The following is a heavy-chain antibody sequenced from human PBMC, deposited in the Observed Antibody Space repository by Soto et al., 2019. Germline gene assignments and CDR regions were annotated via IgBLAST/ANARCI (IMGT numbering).Heavy chain of an antibody. Sequence: GGSLRLSCAASGFTFSSYAMSWVRQAPGKGLEWVSAISGSGGSTYYADSVKGRFTISRDNSKNTLYLQMNSLRAEDTAVYYCAKLQDIVVVPAAISGWSGAFDIWGQGTMVTVSS. D-gene: IGHD2-2*01. CDR1: GFTFSSYA. J-gene: IGHJ3*02. CDR2: ISGSGGST. V-gene: IGHV3-23*01. CDR3: AKLQDIVVVPAAISGWSGAFDI.